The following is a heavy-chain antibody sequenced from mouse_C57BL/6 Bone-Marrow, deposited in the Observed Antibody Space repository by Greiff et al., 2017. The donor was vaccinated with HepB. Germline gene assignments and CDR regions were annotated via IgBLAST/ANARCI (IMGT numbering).Heavy chain of an antibody. D-gene: IGHD1-1*01. V-gene: IGHV3-6*01. J-gene: IGHJ2*01. CDR2: ISYDGSN. CDR1: GYSITSGYY. CDR3: ARDTTVVFDY. Sequence: EVHLVESGPGLVKPSQSLSLTCSVTGYSITSGYYWNWIRQFPGNKLEWMGYISYDGSNNYNPSLKNRISITRDTSKNQFFLKLNSVTTEDTATYYCARDTTVVFDYWGQGTTLTVSS.